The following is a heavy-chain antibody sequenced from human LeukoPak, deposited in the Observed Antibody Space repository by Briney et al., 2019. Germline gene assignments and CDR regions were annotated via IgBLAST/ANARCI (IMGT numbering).Heavy chain of an antibody. CDR1: GFTFSSYA. D-gene: IGHD1-26*01. CDR3: AKDRSLGAPIVGAPEYFDY. J-gene: IGHJ4*02. V-gene: IGHV3-23*01. Sequence: PGGSLRLSCAASGFTFSSYAMSWVRQAPGKGLEWVSAISGSGGSTYHADSVKGRFTISRDNSKNTLYLQMNSLRAEDTAVYYCAKDRSLGAPIVGAPEYFDYWGQGTLVTVSS. CDR2: ISGSGGST.